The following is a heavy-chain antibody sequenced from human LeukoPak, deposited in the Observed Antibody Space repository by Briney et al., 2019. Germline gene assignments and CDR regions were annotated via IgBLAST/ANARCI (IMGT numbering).Heavy chain of an antibody. J-gene: IGHJ4*02. CDR2: ISYDGSNK. D-gene: IGHD3-22*01. Sequence: GRSLRLSCAASGFTFSSYAMHRVRQAPGKGLEWVAVISYDGSNKYYADSVKGRFTISRDNSKNTLYLQMNSLRAEDTAVYYCARIVMVIRGGGDYFDYWGQGTLVTVSS. V-gene: IGHV3-30-3*01. CDR3: ARIVMVIRGGGDYFDY. CDR1: GFTFSSYA.